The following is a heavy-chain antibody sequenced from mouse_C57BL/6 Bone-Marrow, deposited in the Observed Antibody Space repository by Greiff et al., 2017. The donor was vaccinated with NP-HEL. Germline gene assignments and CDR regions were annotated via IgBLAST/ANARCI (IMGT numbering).Heavy chain of an antibody. CDR3: ARDEELGFFDY. J-gene: IGHJ2*01. CDR2: ISDGGSYT. D-gene: IGHD4-1*01. V-gene: IGHV5-4*01. CDR1: GFTFSSYA. Sequence: DVMLVESGGGLVKPGGSLKLSCAASGFTFSSYAMSWVRQTPEKRLEWVATISDGGSYTYYPDNVKGRFTISRDNAKNNLYLQMSHLKSEDTAMYYCARDEELGFFDYWGQGTTLTVSS.